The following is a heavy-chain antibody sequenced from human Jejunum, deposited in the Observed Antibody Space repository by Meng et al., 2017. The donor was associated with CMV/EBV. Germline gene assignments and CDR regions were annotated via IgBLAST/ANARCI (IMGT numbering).Heavy chain of an antibody. D-gene: IGHD5-18*01. CDR2: ITSDGNTK. Sequence: GFPIGIYEMNWVRQAPGRGLEWVSLITSDGNTKYYANSVEGRFTISRDNAKNSLLLQMSNLRAEDTAVYYCVRHLLNRYTNIDYWGQGTLVTVSS. CDR3: VRHLLNRYTNIDY. CDR1: GFPIGIYE. V-gene: IGHV3-48*03. J-gene: IGHJ4*02.